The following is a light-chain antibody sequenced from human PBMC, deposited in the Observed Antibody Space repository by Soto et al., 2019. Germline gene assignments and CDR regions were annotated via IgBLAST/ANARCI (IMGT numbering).Light chain of an antibody. CDR3: QQLNSFPIT. CDR2: AAS. CDR1: QAISSY. Sequence: DIQMTQSPSSLSASAGDRVSITCLASQAISSYLAWYQQKPGRAPKLLIYAASTLQSGVPSRFSGSGSGTEFTLTITSLQPEDFATYYCQQLNSFPITFGQGTRLEIK. V-gene: IGKV1-9*01. J-gene: IGKJ5*01.